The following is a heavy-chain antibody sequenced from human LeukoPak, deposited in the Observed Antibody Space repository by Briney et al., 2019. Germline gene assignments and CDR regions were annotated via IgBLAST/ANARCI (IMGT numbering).Heavy chain of an antibody. V-gene: IGHV3-66*01. D-gene: IGHD6-6*01. CDR2: IYSGGST. CDR1: GFTVSSNY. J-gene: IGHJ4*02. Sequence: PGGSLRLSCAASGFTVSSNYMSWVRQAPGKGLEWVSVIYSGGSTYYADSVKGRFTISRDNSKNTLYLQMNSLRAEGTAVYYCAREGAGIAARPGYFDYWGQGTLVTVSS. CDR3: AREGAGIAARPGYFDY.